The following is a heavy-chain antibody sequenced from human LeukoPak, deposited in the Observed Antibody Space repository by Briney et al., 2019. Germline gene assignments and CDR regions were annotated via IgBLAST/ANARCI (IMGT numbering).Heavy chain of an antibody. J-gene: IGHJ4*02. CDR2: ISSSSSSI. D-gene: IGHD1-14*01. CDR3: ARVYRRYFDY. Sequence: GGSLRLSCAASGFTFSSYWMSWVRQAPGKGLEWVSYISSSSSSIYYADAVKGRFTISRDNAKNSLYLQMNSLRAEDTAVYYCARVYRRYFDYWGQGTLVTVSS. CDR1: GFTFSSYW. V-gene: IGHV3-48*01.